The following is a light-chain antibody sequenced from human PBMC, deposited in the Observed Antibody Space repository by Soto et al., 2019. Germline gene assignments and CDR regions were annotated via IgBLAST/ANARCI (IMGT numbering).Light chain of an antibody. CDR1: SDVVGNYNL. V-gene: IGLV2-23*01. CDR2: EGN. Sequence: QSALTQPASVSGSPGQSITISCTGTSDVVGNYNLVSWYQQHPGKAPKLIIYEGNKRPSGVSNRFSGSKSANTASLTISGPRAEDEADYYCCSSASGTTPVVFGGGTKLTVL. J-gene: IGLJ2*01. CDR3: CSSASGTTPVV.